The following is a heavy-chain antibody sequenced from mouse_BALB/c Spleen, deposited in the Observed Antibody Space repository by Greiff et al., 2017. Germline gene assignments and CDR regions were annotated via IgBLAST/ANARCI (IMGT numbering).Heavy chain of an antibody. CDR1: GNSFTSYW. V-gene: IGHV1S126*01. D-gene: IGHD1-1*01. J-gene: IGHJ4*01. CDR2: IDPSDSET. Sequence: QVQLKESRPQLVRPGASVKISCTASGNSFTSYWMHWVKQRPGQGLEWIGMIDPSDSETRLNQKFKDKATLTVDKSSSTAYMQYSSPTSEDSAVYYCASRGITTVPDYYAMVYWGQGTSVTVSS. CDR3: ASRGITTVPDYYAMVY.